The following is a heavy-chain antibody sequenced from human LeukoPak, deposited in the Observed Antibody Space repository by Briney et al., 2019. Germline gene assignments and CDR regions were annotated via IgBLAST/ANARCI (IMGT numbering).Heavy chain of an antibody. CDR1: GYSFTTYG. CDR2: ISAYNGNT. CDR3: ARDRPYLDY. J-gene: IGHJ4*02. Sequence: ASVKVSCKASGYSFTTYGISWVRQAPGQGLEWMGWISAYNGNTNYAQKFQGRVTVTTDTSTSTAYMELRSLRSDDTAVYYCARDRPYLDYWGQGTLVTVSS. V-gene: IGHV1-18*01.